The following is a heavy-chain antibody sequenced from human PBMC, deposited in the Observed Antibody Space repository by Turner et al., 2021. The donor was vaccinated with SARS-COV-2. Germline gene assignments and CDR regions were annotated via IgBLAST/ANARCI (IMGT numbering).Heavy chain of an antibody. CDR3: ARSGGWYFGYFDY. D-gene: IGHD6-19*01. CDR1: GDSISSYY. J-gene: IGHJ4*02. V-gene: IGHV4-59*01. Sequence: QVQLQESGPGLVKPSETLSLTCTVSGDSISSYYWSWIRQPPGKGLEWIGYIYYSGSTNYNPSLKSRVTISVDTSKNQFSLKLTSVTAADTAVYYCARSGGWYFGYFDYRGQGTLVTVSS. CDR2: IYYSGST.